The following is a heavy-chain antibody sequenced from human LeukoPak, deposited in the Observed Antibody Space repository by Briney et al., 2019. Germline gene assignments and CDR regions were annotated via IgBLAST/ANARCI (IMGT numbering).Heavy chain of an antibody. CDR2: INASNGNT. D-gene: IGHD5-12*01. V-gene: IGHV1-3*01. CDR3: ARDTSGYSGYDLTYYFDY. Sequence: ASVKVSCKASGYTFTSYAMHWVRQAPGQRLEWMGWINASNGNTKYSQKFQGRVTITRDTSASTAYMELSSLRSEDTAVYYCARDTSGYSGYDLTYYFDYWGQGTLVTVSS. CDR1: GYTFTSYA. J-gene: IGHJ4*02.